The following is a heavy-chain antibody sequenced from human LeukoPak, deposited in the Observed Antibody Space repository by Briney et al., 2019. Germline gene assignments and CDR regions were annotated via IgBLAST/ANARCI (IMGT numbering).Heavy chain of an antibody. CDR2: ITDSGISR. V-gene: IGHV3-23*01. Sequence: GGSLRLSCAASGFSFSTCTMSWVRQAPGKGLEWVSGITDSGISRDYAGSVKGRFTISRDNSKNTLYLQMNSLRAEDTAVYYCAKDLSTMVRGVIRGYYFDYWGQGTLVTVSS. CDR1: GFSFSTCT. D-gene: IGHD3-10*01. CDR3: AKDLSTMVRGVIRGYYFDY. J-gene: IGHJ4*02.